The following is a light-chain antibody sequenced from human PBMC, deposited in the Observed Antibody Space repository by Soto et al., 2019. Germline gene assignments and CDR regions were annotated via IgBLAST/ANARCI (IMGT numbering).Light chain of an antibody. Sequence: QSVLTQPASVSGSPGQSITISCTGTSSDVSDYNYVSWYQQHPGKAPKLMIYEVSNRPSGVSNRFSGSKSGNTASLTISGLQAEDEADYYCTSYTRFSTLSVSGTGTKVTVL. V-gene: IGLV2-14*01. CDR1: SSDVSDYNY. CDR3: TSYTRFSTLSV. J-gene: IGLJ1*01. CDR2: EVS.